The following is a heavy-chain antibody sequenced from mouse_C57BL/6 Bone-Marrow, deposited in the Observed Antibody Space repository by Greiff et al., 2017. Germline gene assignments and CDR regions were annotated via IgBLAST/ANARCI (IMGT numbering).Heavy chain of an antibody. CDR1: GFSLTSYG. V-gene: IGHV2-2*01. J-gene: IGHJ3*01. CDR3: ARMSPAYYSNYGAY. D-gene: IGHD2-5*01. CDR2: IWSGGST. Sequence: QVQLKESGPGLVQPSQSLSITCTVSGFSLTSYGVHWVRQSPGKGLEWLGVIWSGGSTDYNAAFISRLSISKDNSKSQVFFKMNSLQADDTAIYYCARMSPAYYSNYGAYWGQGTLVTVSA.